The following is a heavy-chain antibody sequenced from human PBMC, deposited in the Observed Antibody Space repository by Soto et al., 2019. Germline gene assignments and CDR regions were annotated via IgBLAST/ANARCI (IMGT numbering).Heavy chain of an antibody. Sequence: SVKVSCKASGGTLSTFGISWVRQAPGQGLEWMGGIIPFFGTAKYSQKFEDRIPITADESTNTVYMDLRSLTSEDTAIYYCARSAPMDAGDKYYYDFWGQGALVTVSS. V-gene: IGHV1-69*13. D-gene: IGHD3-16*01. CDR3: ARSAPMDAGDKYYYDF. CDR1: GGTLSTFG. CDR2: IIPFFGTA. J-gene: IGHJ4*02.